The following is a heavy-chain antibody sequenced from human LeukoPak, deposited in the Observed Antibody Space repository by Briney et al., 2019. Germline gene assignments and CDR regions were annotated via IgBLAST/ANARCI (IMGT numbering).Heavy chain of an antibody. Sequence: GGSLRLSCAASRFTFSDYYMTWLRQAPGKGVEWVSYISSRDSTIYYADSVKGRFTISRDNAKNSLYLQMNSLAADDTAVYYCARVYISSRGYYYMDVWGKGTTVTISS. CDR2: ISSRDSTI. V-gene: IGHV3-11*01. D-gene: IGHD6-13*01. J-gene: IGHJ6*03. CDR1: RFTFSDYY. CDR3: ARVYISSRGYYYMDV.